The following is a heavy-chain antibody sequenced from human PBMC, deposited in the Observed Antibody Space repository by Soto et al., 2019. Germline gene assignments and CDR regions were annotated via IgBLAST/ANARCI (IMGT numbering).Heavy chain of an antibody. J-gene: IGHJ4*02. CDR3: ARDREIFGVVHYFDY. V-gene: IGHV3-30-3*01. D-gene: IGHD3-3*01. CDR1: GFTFSSYA. CDR2: ISYDGSNK. Sequence: QVQLVESGGGVVQPGRSLRLSCAASGFTFSSYAMHWVRQAPGKGLEWVAVISYDGSNKYYADSVKGRFTISRDNSKNTLYLQMNSLRAEDTAVYYCARDREIFGVVHYFDYWGQGTLVTVSS.